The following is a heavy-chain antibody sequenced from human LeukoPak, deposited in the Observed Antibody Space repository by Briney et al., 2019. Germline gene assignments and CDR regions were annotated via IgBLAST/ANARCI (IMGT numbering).Heavy chain of an antibody. D-gene: IGHD2-2*01. CDR3: ASPDCGSTRCYGFDN. CDR2: ISSSSSYI. CDR1: GFTFSSYA. Sequence: GGSLRLSCAASGFTFSSYAMSWVRQAPGKGLAWVSSISSSSSYIYYADSVKGRFTISRDDAKNSLYLQVNSLRAEDTAVYYCASPDCGSTRCYGFDNWGQGTLVTVSS. J-gene: IGHJ4*02. V-gene: IGHV3-21*01.